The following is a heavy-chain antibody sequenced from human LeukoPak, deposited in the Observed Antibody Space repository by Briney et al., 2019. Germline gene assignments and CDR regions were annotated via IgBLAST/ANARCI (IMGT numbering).Heavy chain of an antibody. Sequence: GGSLRLSCAASGFTFSSYWMSWVRQAPGKGLEWVANIKQDGSAKYYVDSVKGRFTISRDNAKNSLCLQMNSLRAEDTAVYYCARVVHSSSWPTYYYYGMDVWGQGTTVTVSS. CDR1: GFTFSSYW. V-gene: IGHV3-7*03. CDR2: IKQDGSAK. CDR3: ARVVHSSSWPTYYYYGMDV. D-gene: IGHD6-13*01. J-gene: IGHJ6*02.